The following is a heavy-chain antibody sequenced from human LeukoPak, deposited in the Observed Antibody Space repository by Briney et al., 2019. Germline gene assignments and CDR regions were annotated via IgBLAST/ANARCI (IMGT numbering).Heavy chain of an antibody. V-gene: IGHV3-30-3*01. CDR1: GFTFSSYA. Sequence: GRSLRLSCAASGFTFSSYAMHWVRQAPGKGLEWVAVISYDGSNKYYADSVKGRFTISRDNSKNTLFLQMNSLRAEDTAVYYCVSEDTAMVTLDYWGQGTLVTVPS. J-gene: IGHJ4*02. CDR2: ISYDGSNK. D-gene: IGHD5-18*01. CDR3: VSEDTAMVTLDY.